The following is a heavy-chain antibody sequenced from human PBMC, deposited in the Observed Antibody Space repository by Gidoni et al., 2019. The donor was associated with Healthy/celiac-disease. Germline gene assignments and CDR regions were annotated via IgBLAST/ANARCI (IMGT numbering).Heavy chain of an antibody. CDR3: AREVRYCSSTSCFLFYGMDV. CDR1: GFTFSSYS. CDR2: ISSSSSYI. V-gene: IGHV3-21*01. D-gene: IGHD2-2*01. Sequence: EVQLVESGGGLVKPGGSLRLSCAASGFTFSSYSMNWVRQAPGKGLEWVSSISSSSSYIYYADSVKGRFTISRDNAKNSLYLQMNSLRAEDTAVYYCAREVRYCSSTSCFLFYGMDVWGQGTTVTVSS. J-gene: IGHJ6*02.